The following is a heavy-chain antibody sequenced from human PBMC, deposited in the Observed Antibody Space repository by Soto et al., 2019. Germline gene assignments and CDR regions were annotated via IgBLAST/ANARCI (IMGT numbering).Heavy chain of an antibody. Sequence: QVQLQESGPGLVKPSETLSLTCTVSGGSISSYYWSWIRQPPGKGLEWIGYIYYSGSTNYNPSLQSRVTISVDTSKNQFSLKLSSVTAADTAVYYCARRYGSGSLNYFDYWGQGTLVTVSS. V-gene: IGHV4-59*08. CDR1: GGSISSYY. D-gene: IGHD3-10*01. CDR3: ARRYGSGSLNYFDY. CDR2: IYYSGST. J-gene: IGHJ4*02.